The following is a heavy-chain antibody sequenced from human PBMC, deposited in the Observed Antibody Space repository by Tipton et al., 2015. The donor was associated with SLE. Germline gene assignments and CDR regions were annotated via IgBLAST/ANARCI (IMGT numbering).Heavy chain of an antibody. Sequence: SLRLSCAASGFTFSSYSMNWVRQAPGKGLEWVSSISSSSSYKYYADSVKGRFTISRDNAKNSLYLQMNSLRAEDTAVYYCARGVGYDSVIDFYWGQGTLVTVSS. CDR3: ARGVGYDSVIDFY. V-gene: IGHV3-21*01. J-gene: IGHJ4*02. D-gene: IGHD5-12*01. CDR1: GFTFSSYS. CDR2: ISSSSSYK.